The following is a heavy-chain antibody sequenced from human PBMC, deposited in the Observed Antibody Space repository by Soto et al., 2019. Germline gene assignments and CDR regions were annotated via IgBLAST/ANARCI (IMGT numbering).Heavy chain of an antibody. J-gene: IGHJ4*02. CDR3: AKQLVYYFDY. Sequence: EVQLVESGGGLVQPGRSRRLSCAASGFTFDDYAMHWVRQAPGKGLEWVSGISWNSGSIGYADSVKGRFTISRDNAKNSLYLQMNSLRAEDTALYYCAKQLVYYFDYWGQGTLVTVSS. CDR2: ISWNSGSI. CDR1: GFTFDDYA. D-gene: IGHD6-13*01. V-gene: IGHV3-9*01.